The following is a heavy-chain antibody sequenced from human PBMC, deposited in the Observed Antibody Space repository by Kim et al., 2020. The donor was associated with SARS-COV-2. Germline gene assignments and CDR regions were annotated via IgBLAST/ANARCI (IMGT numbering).Heavy chain of an antibody. Sequence: GGSLRLSCAASGFTFSSYGMHWVRQAPGKGLEWVSVIWYDGSNKYYADSVKGRFTISRDNSKNTLYLQMNSLRAEDTAVYYCARDLGFDSSGEDYWGQGTLVTVSS. J-gene: IGHJ4*02. CDR1: GFTFSSYG. CDR2: IWYDGSNK. CDR3: ARDLGFDSSGEDY. V-gene: IGHV3-33*01. D-gene: IGHD6-19*01.